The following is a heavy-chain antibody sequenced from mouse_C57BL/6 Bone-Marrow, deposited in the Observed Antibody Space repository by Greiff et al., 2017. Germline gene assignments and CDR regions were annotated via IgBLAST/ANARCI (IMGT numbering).Heavy chain of an antibody. CDR1: GYTFTSYW. CDR3: ASEDYGSRTFAY. J-gene: IGHJ3*01. D-gene: IGHD1-1*01. V-gene: IGHV1-69*01. CDR2: IDPSDSYT. Sequence: QVQLQQPGAELVMPGASVKLSCKASGYTFTSYWLHWVKQRPGQGLEWIGEIDPSDSYTNYNQKFKGKSTLTVDNSSSTAYMQLSSLTSEDSAVYYCASEDYGSRTFAYWGQGTLVTVSA.